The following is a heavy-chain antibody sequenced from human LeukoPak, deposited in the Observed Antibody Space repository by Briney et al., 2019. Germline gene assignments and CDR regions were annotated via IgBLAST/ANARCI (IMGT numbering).Heavy chain of an antibody. CDR1: GFTFSSYW. V-gene: IGHV3-74*03. J-gene: IGHJ2*01. Sequence: GGSLRLSCAASGFTFSSYWMHWVRQAPGKGLVWVSRIDNAGSITTYADSVKGRFTISRDNAENTLYLQMNSLRADDTAVYYCAKDPGWFGEDKNWYFDLWGRGTLVTVSS. CDR2: IDNAGSIT. D-gene: IGHD3-10*01. CDR3: AKDPGWFGEDKNWYFDL.